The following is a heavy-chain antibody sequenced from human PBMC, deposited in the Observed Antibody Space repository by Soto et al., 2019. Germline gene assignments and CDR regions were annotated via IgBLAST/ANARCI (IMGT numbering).Heavy chain of an antibody. J-gene: IGHJ4*02. Sequence: SETLSLTCTVSGGSLSSYYWTWIRQPPGKGLEWIGYIYYSGSTYYNPSLKSRVTISVDTSQNQFSLKLSSVTAADTAVYFCASYGSGSYYPTTFDYWGQGTLVTVSS. V-gene: IGHV4-59*06. CDR2: IYYSGST. CDR1: GGSLSSYY. D-gene: IGHD3-10*01. CDR3: ASYGSGSYYPTTFDY.